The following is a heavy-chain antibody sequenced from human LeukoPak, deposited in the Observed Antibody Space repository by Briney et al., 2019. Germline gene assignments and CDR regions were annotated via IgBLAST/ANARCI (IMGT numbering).Heavy chain of an antibody. Sequence: GESLKISCKGSGYSFTSYWIGWVRQLPGKGLEWMGIIYPGDSDTRYSPSFQGQVTISADKSISTAYLQWSSLKASDTAMYYCARLQVNAGATGHLDYWGQGTLVTVSS. CDR2: IYPGDSDT. J-gene: IGHJ4*02. CDR1: GYSFTSYW. CDR3: ARLQVNAGATGHLDY. D-gene: IGHD1-14*01. V-gene: IGHV5-51*01.